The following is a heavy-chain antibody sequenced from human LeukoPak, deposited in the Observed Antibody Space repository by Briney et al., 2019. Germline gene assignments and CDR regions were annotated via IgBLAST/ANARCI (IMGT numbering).Heavy chain of an antibody. J-gene: IGHJ4*02. CDR2: ITGSLGVT. CDR3: AKDGLYYDGSTHIYYFDY. V-gene: IGHV3-23*01. D-gene: IGHD3-22*01. Sequence: GGSLRLSCAASGFSFSDYAMAWVRQAPGKGLEWVSVITGSLGVTHYAGSVKGRFTISRDNSKNTRYLQMNNLRVEDTARYYCAKDGLYYDGSTHIYYFDYWGQGTLVAVSS. CDR1: GFSFSDYA.